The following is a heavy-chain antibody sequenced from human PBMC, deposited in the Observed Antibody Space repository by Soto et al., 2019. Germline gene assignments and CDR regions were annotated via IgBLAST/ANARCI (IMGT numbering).Heavy chain of an antibody. D-gene: IGHD6-6*01. J-gene: IGHJ5*02. CDR1: GDSISSDYW. Sequence: SETLSLTCAVSGDSISSDYWWSWVRQPPGKGLEWIGELYHDGSTNYNPSLESRVTISVDKSKNQFSLKLSSVTAADTAVYYCARVSSSSRTWYDPWGQGTLVTVSS. CDR2: LYHDGST. CDR3: ARVSSSSRTWYDP. V-gene: IGHV4-4*02.